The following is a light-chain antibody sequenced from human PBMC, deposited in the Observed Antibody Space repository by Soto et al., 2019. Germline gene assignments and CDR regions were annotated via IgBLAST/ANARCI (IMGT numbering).Light chain of an antibody. J-gene: IGKJ1*01. CDR3: QQYGSSPWT. V-gene: IGKV3-20*01. CDR2: GAS. CDR1: QSVSSSY. Sequence: EIVLTQSPGPLSLSPGERATLSCRASQSVSSSYLAWYQQKPGQAPRLLIYGASSKATGIPDRFSGSGSGTDFTLTISRLEPEDFAVYYCQQYGSSPWTFGQGTKVGIK.